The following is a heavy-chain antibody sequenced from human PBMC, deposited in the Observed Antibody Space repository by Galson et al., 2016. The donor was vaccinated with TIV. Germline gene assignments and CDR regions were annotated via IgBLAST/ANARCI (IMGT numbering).Heavy chain of an antibody. CDR1: GYTFSNFY. J-gene: IGHJ4*02. Sequence: SVKLSCTASGYTFSNFYMHWVRQAPGQGFQWMGRINPDSGDNTYPPNVQGKVSMTRDTSTNTVYMELSSLTSADTAVYFCARGEHFGALGYFDYWGQGTLVTVSS. CDR3: ARGEHFGALGYFDY. CDR2: INPDSGDN. D-gene: IGHD3-16*01. V-gene: IGHV1-46*03.